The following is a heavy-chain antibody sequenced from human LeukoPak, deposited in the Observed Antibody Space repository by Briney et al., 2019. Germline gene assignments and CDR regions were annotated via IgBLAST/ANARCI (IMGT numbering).Heavy chain of an antibody. CDR3: ARESYCSSTSCYIFVFDY. CDR1: GGSISSYY. CDR2: IYTSGST. J-gene: IGHJ4*02. D-gene: IGHD2-2*02. Sequence: PSETLSLTCTVSGGSISSYYWSWIRQPAGKGLEWIGRIYTSGSTNYNPSLKSRVTMSVDTSKNQFSLRLSSVTAADTAVYYCARESYCSSTSCYIFVFDYWGQGTLVTVSS. V-gene: IGHV4-4*07.